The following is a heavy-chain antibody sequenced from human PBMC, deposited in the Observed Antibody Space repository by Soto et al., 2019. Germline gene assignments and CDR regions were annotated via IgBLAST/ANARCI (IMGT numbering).Heavy chain of an antibody. D-gene: IGHD3-22*01. J-gene: IGHJ3*02. V-gene: IGHV3-30*18. CDR2: ISYDGSNK. CDR3: AKYYYDSSAPITPHAFDI. CDR1: GFTFSSYG. Sequence: PGESLKISCAASGFTFSSYGMHWVRQAPGKGLEWVAVISYDGSNKYYADSVKGRFTISRDNSKNTLYLQMNSLRAEDTAVYYCAKYYYDSSAPITPHAFDIRAQRTMVTGSS.